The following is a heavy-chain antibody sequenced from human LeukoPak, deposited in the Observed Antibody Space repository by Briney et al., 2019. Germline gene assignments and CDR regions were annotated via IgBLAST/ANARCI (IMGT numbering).Heavy chain of an antibody. CDR3: ARRRYYDLSTAYYLDY. D-gene: IGHD3-9*01. V-gene: IGHV4-34*01. CDR2: ISHSGST. Sequence: SETLSLTCAVYGGSFSDYYWSWIRQPPGKGLEWIGEISHSGSTNYSPSLKSRVTMSVDTSKNQFSLRLSSVTAPDTAVYYCARRRYYDLSTAYYLDYWGQGPLVTVSS. CDR1: GGSFSDYY. J-gene: IGHJ4*01.